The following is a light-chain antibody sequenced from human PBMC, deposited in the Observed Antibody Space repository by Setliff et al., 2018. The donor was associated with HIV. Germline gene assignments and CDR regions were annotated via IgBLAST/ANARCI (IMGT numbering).Light chain of an antibody. J-gene: IGLJ1*01. CDR2: EVT. Sequence: QSALPQPASVSGSPGQSITISCTGNSSNVGSYNLVSWYQQHPGKAPKLIIYEVTKRPSGVSNRISGSKSGNTASLTISGLQAEDEADYYCSSYTSSNTPYVFGTGTKVTVL. CDR1: SSNVGSYNL. CDR3: SSYTSSNTPYV. V-gene: IGLV2-14*02.